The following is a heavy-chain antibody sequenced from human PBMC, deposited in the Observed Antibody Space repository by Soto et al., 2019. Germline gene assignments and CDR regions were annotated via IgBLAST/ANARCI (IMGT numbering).Heavy chain of an antibody. CDR1: GYGFTGFW. V-gene: IGHV5-51*01. Sequence: EVQLVQSGAEVRKPGDSLKISCKTSGYGFTGFWIGWVRQMPGKGLEWMGIIYPRDSEVKYGPSFQGHVTISVDTSIDTAYLQWTRLNISDTAMYYWARHLEVPFHGRVTFYYGLDVWGQGTTVTVSS. CDR2: IYPRDSEV. CDR3: ARHLEVPFHGRVTFYYGLDV. J-gene: IGHJ6*02.